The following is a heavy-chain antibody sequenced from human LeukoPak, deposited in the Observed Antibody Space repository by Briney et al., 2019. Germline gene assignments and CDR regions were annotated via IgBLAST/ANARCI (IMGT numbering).Heavy chain of an antibody. CDR2: IHSSGTA. Sequence: PSGTLSLTCSVSGGSMDTYFWNWVRQSAGKGLEWLGRIHSSGTANYNPSLKTRITMSIDTSKTQFSLRLTSVTAADTAVYFCARLPPDYAIIHDAFDIWGQGAVVTVSS. CDR3: ARLPPDYAIIHDAFDI. J-gene: IGHJ3*02. V-gene: IGHV4-4*07. CDR1: GGSMDTYF. D-gene: IGHD4-17*01.